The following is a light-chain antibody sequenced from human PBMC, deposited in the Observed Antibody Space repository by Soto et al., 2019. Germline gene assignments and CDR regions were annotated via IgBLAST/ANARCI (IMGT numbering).Light chain of an antibody. CDR2: AAS. V-gene: IGKV1-39*01. CDR1: QSISSY. Sequence: DIQMTQSPSSLSASVGDRVTITCRASQSISSYLNWYQQKPGKAPKLLIYAASSLQSGVPSRFSGSGSGTDFNLPISSLQPEDFANYYCQQSYSTPWTFGQGTKVEIK. J-gene: IGKJ1*01. CDR3: QQSYSTPWT.